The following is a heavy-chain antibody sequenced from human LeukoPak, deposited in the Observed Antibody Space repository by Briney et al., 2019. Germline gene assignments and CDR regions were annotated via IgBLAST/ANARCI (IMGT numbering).Heavy chain of an antibody. V-gene: IGHV1-69*05. CDR3: ARGLRFLEWLYPSTGYYYMDV. CDR1: EGTFSSYA. D-gene: IGHD3-3*01. Sequence: SVKVSCKASEGTFSSYAISWVRQAPGQGLEWMGGIIPIFGTANYAQKFQGRVTITTDESTSTAYMDLSGLRSEDTAVYYCARGLRFLEWLYPSTGYYYMDVWGKGTTVTVSS. CDR2: IIPIFGTA. J-gene: IGHJ6*03.